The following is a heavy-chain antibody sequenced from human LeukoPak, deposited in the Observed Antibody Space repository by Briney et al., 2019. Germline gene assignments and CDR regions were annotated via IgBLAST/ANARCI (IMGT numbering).Heavy chain of an antibody. J-gene: IGHJ5*02. CDR3: ARHSDLRWFDP. D-gene: IGHD1-26*01. Sequence: PSETLSLTCTVSGGSNSSNSYYWGWIRQPPGKGLEWIGSIYYSGSTYHNPSLKSRVTISVDTSKNQFSLKLSSVTAADTAVYYCARHSDLRWFDPWGQGTLVTVSS. CDR2: IYYSGST. V-gene: IGHV4-39*01. CDR1: GGSNSSNSYY.